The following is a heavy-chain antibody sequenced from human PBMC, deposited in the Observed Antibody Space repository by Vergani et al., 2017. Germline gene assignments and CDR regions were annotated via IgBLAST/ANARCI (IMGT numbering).Heavy chain of an antibody. D-gene: IGHD6-19*01. Sequence: EVQLVESGGGLVKPGGSLRLSCAASGFTFSSYSMNWVRQAPGKGLEWVSSISSSSSYIYYADSVKGRFTISRDNAKNSLYLQMNSLRAEDTAVYYCAREGSGPGKPIDYWGQGTLVTVSS. V-gene: IGHV3-21*01. J-gene: IGHJ4*02. CDR2: ISSSSSYI. CDR3: AREGSGPGKPIDY. CDR1: GFTFSSYS.